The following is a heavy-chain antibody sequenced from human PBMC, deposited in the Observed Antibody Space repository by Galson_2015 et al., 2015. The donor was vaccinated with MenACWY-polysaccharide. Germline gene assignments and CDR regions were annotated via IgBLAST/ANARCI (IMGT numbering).Heavy chain of an antibody. CDR2: IYSGGST. J-gene: IGHJ4*02. V-gene: IGHV3-53*01. CDR3: ASTRWLQLRGYFDY. Sequence: SLRLSCAASGFTVSSSYMSWVRQAPGKGLEWVSVIYSGGSTYYADSVKGRFTISRDNSKNTLYLQMNSLRAEDTAVYYCASTRWLQLRGYFDYWGQGTLVTVSS. CDR1: GFTVSSSY. D-gene: IGHD5-24*01.